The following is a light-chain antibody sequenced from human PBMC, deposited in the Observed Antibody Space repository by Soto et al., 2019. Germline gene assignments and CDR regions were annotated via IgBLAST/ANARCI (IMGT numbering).Light chain of an antibody. Sequence: EIVLTQSPGTLSSSPGKRATLSCSASQSVSSSYLAWYQQKPGQARRLLIYGVSSRPTGIPDRFSGSGSGTDFTLTISRLEPEDFAVYYCQQYGTSPWRFGQGTKVDIK. V-gene: IGKV3-20*01. CDR2: GVS. J-gene: IGKJ1*01. CDR3: QQYGTSPWR. CDR1: QSVSSSY.